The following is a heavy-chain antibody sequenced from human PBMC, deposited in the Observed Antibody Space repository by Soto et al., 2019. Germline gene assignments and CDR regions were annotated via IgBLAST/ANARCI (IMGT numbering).Heavy chain of an antibody. J-gene: IGHJ6*02. CDR3: RRSSRYSTDV. CDR1: GASIRSGAY. Sequence: SETLSLTCTVSGASIRSGAYWGWIRQPPGKGLEWIGSIYSIGNTYYNPSLKSGVTISADTSKNQFSLNLISVTAADTAVYYCRRSSRYSTDVWGQGITVT. D-gene: IGHD6-19*01. CDR2: IYSIGNT. V-gene: IGHV4-38-2*02.